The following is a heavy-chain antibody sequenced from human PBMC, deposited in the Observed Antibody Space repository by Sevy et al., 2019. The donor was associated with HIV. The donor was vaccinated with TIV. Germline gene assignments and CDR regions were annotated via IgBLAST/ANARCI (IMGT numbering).Heavy chain of an antibody. CDR1: GFTFSSYA. CDR3: AKYMVRGASITSYGMGV. D-gene: IGHD3-10*01. Sequence: GGSLRLSCAASGFTFSSYAMSWVRQAPGKGLEWVSAISGSGGSTYYADSVKGRFTISRDNSKNTLYLQMNSLRAEDTAVYYCAKYMVRGASITSYGMGVWGEGTTVSVSS. J-gene: IGHJ6*04. V-gene: IGHV3-23*01. CDR2: ISGSGGST.